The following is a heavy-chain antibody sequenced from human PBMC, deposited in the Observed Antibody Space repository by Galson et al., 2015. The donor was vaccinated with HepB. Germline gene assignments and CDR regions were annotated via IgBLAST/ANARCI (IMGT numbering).Heavy chain of an antibody. Sequence: SLRLSCAASGFTFNSYGMHWVRQAPGKGLEWVAVMWYDGSNKYYADSVKGRFTISRDNSKDTLYLQMNSLRAEDTAVYYCARDRFSYCGGDCVSFAFDIWGQGTMVTVAS. CDR2: MWYDGSNK. CDR3: ARDRFSYCGGDCVSFAFDI. D-gene: IGHD2-21*02. CDR1: GFTFNSYG. V-gene: IGHV3-33*01. J-gene: IGHJ3*02.